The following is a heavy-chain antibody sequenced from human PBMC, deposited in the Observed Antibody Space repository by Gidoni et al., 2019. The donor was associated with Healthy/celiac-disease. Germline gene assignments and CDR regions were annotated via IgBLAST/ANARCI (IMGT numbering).Heavy chain of an antibody. CDR1: GFTCSSYD. Sequence: EVQLVESGGGLVQPGGSLRLSCAASGFTCSSYDMHWVRQATGKGLEWVSAIGTAGDTYYPGSVKGRFTISRENAKNSLYLQMNSLRAGDTAVYYCARAGVAAAGVYWYFDLWGRGTLVTVSS. V-gene: IGHV3-13*04. CDR3: ARAGVAAAGVYWYFDL. J-gene: IGHJ2*01. CDR2: IGTAGDT. D-gene: IGHD6-13*01.